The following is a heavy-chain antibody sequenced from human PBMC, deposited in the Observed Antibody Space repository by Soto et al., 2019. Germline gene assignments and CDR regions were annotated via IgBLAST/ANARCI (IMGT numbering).Heavy chain of an antibody. Sequence: PSETLSLTCTVSGGSISSSSYYWGWIRQPPGKGLEWIGYIYYSGSTNYNPSLKSRVTISVDTSKNQFSLKLSSVTAADTAVYYCARDTPGSSSWYWGGDYYYYGMDVWGQGTTVTVSS. D-gene: IGHD6-13*01. CDR2: IYYSGST. J-gene: IGHJ6*02. V-gene: IGHV4-61*01. CDR1: GGSISSSSYY. CDR3: ARDTPGSSSWYWGGDYYYYGMDV.